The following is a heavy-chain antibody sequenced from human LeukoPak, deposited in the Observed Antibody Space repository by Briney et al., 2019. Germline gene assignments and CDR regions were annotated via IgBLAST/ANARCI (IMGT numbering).Heavy chain of an antibody. CDR3: AVRTNDYGGKSVVY. CDR1: GFTFSSFA. J-gene: IGHJ4*02. V-gene: IGHV3-23*01. D-gene: IGHD4-23*01. CDR2: ISASGGST. Sequence: GGSLRLSCAASGFTFSSFAMSWVRQAPGKGLEWVSAISASGGSTYYGDSVKGRFTTSRDNSNNTLYLQMNSLRAEDTAVYYCAVRTNDYGGKSVVYWGQGTLVTVSS.